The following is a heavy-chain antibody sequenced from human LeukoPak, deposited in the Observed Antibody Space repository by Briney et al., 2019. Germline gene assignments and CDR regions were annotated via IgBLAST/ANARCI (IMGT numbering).Heavy chain of an antibody. CDR1: GGSISSYY. CDR2: MNHSGST. Sequence: SETLSLTCTVSGGSISSYYLSWLRQPPGKGLEWIGEMNHSGSTNYNPSLKSRVTISVDTSKNQFSLKLSSVTAADTAVYYCASEALSGYIDYWGQGTLVTVSS. D-gene: IGHD3-22*01. J-gene: IGHJ4*02. CDR3: ASEALSGYIDY. V-gene: IGHV4-34*01.